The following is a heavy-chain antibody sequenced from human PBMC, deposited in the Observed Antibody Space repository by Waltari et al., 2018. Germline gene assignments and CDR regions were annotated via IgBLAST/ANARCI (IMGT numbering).Heavy chain of an antibody. J-gene: IGHJ4*02. V-gene: IGHV4-34*01. Sequence: QVQLQQWGAGLLKPSETLSLTCAVYGGSFSGYYWSWIRQPPGKGLEWIGEINPRGSTNYNPTLKSRVTISVDTAKNQFSLKLSSVTAADTAVYYCARGGGSYFFIDYWGQGTLVTVSS. CDR3: ARGGGSYFFIDY. CDR1: GGSFSGYY. D-gene: IGHD1-26*01. CDR2: INPRGST.